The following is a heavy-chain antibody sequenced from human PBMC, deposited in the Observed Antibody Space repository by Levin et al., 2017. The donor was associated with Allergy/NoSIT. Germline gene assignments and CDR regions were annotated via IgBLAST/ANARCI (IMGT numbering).Heavy chain of an antibody. CDR1: GYSFTSYW. CDR3: ARLGAMVRGVINWFDP. CDR2: IYPGDSDT. Sequence: GGSLRLSCKGSGYSFTSYWIGWVRQMPGKGLEWMGIIYPGDSDTRYSPSFQGQVTISADKSISTAYLQWSSLKASDTAMYYCARLGAMVRGVINWFDPWGQGTLVTVSS. D-gene: IGHD3-10*01. J-gene: IGHJ5*02. V-gene: IGHV5-51*01.